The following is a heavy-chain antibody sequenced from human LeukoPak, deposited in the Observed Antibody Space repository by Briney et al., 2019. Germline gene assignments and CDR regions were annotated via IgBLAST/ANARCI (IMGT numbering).Heavy chain of an antibody. CDR2: ISYDGSNK. V-gene: IGHV3-30*04. Sequence: QPGGSLRLSCAASGFTFSSYAMHWVRQAPGKGLEWVAVISYDGSNKYYADSVKGRFTISRDNSKNTLYLQMNSLRAEDTAVYYCARSDSGIAAANWFDPWGQGTLVTVSS. J-gene: IGHJ5*02. D-gene: IGHD6-13*01. CDR3: ARSDSGIAAANWFDP. CDR1: GFTFSSYA.